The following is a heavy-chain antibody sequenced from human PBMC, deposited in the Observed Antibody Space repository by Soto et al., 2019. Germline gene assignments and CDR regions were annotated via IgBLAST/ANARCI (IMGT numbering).Heavy chain of an antibody. J-gene: IGHJ4*02. V-gene: IGHV1-24*01. CDR3: ATIDIVVGY. CDR2: FDPEDGET. D-gene: IGHD2-15*01. Sequence: ASVKVSCKVSGYSLTEFSMHWVRQAPGKGLEWMGGFDPEDGETIYAQKFQGRLTVTEDTSTDTVYMELSSLRSEDTAVYYCATIDIVVGYWGQGTLVTVSS. CDR1: GYSLTEFS.